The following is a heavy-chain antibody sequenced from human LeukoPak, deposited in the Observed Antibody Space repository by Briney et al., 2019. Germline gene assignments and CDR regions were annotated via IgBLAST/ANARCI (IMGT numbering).Heavy chain of an antibody. J-gene: IGHJ5*02. CDR3: AKRQGPYSGSYYGGENWFDP. V-gene: IGHV3-23*01. CDR2: ISGSGGST. D-gene: IGHD1-26*01. CDR1: GFTFSNYA. Sequence: GGSLRLSCAASGFTFSNYAMSWVRQAPGKGLEWVSAISGSGGSTYYADSVKGRFTISRDNSKNTLYLQMNSLRAEDTAVYYCAKRQGPYSGSYYGGENWFDPWGQGTLVTVSS.